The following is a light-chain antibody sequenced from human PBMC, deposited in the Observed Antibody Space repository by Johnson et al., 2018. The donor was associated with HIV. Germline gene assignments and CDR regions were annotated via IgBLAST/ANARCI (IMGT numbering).Light chain of an antibody. CDR1: SSNIGNNY. Sequence: QSVLTQPPSVSAAPGQKVTISCSGSSSNIGNNYVSWYQQLPGTAPKLLIYDNNKRPSGTPDRFSGSQSGTSATLGITGLQTGDEADYYCGTWDTSLSAGGGFGTGTKVTVL. J-gene: IGLJ1*01. CDR3: GTWDTSLSAGGG. CDR2: DNN. V-gene: IGLV1-51*01.